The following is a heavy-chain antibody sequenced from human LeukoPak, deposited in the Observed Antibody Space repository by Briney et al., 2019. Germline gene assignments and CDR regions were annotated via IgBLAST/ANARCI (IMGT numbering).Heavy chain of an antibody. Sequence: SETLSLTCAVYGGSFSGYYWSWIRQPPGKGLEWIGEINHSGSTNYNPSLKSRVTISVDTSKNQFSLKLSSVTAADTAVYYCARVGRPLVLLNWYFDLWGRGTLVTVSS. J-gene: IGHJ2*01. CDR2: INHSGST. V-gene: IGHV4-34*01. CDR1: GGSFSGYY. CDR3: ARVGRPLVLLNWYFDL. D-gene: IGHD1-1*01.